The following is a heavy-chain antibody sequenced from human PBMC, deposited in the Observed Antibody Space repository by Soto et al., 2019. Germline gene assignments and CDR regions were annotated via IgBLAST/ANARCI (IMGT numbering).Heavy chain of an antibody. CDR3: AKTPVVAATRCRFDP. CDR1: GFTFSSYG. D-gene: IGHD2-15*01. V-gene: IGHV3-30*18. Sequence: QVQLVESGGGVVQPGRSLRLSCAASGFTFSSYGMHWVRQAPGKGLEWVAVISYDGSNKYYADSVKGRFTISRDNSKNTLYLQMNRLRAEDTAVYYCAKTPVVAATRCRFDPWSQGTLVTV. CDR2: ISYDGSNK. J-gene: IGHJ5*02.